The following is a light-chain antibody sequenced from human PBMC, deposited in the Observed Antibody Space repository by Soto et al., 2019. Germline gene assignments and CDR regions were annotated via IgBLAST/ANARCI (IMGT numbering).Light chain of an antibody. Sequence: EILMTQYPGTVSVFPGETVTLSWGASQSVSGYLDWFHQKPGKAPRLVLLRIFTRAIGVPARFSGSGSETEFTITISGLQSEDSAVYYCLQHYSWPWTFGQGTQVDIK. J-gene: IGKJ1*01. CDR3: LQHYSWPWT. CDR1: QSVSGY. CDR2: RIF. V-gene: IGKV3-15*01.